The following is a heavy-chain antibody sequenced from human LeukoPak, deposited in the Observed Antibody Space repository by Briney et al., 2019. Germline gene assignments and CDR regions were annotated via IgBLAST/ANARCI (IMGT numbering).Heavy chain of an antibody. CDR1: GFTFDDYA. J-gene: IGHJ4*02. D-gene: IGHD6-6*01. CDR3: AKAGGSGYSSSSIDY. CDR2: ISWNSGSI. Sequence: GGSLRLSCAASGFTFDDYAMHWVRQAPGKGLEGVSGISWNSGSIGYADSVKGRFTISRDNAKNSLYLQMNSLRAEDTALYYCAKAGGSGYSSSSIDYWGQGTLVTVSS. V-gene: IGHV3-9*01.